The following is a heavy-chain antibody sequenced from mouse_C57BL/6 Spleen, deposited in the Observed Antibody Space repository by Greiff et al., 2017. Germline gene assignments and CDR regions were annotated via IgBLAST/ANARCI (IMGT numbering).Heavy chain of an antibody. Sequence: EVKLMESGGGLVKPGGSLKLSCAASGFTFSDYGMHWVRQAPEKGLEWVAYISSGSSTIYYADTVKGRFTISRDNAKNTLFLQMTSLRSEDTAMXYCARRTAQAPFDYWGQGTTLTVSS. D-gene: IGHD3-2*02. CDR1: GFTFSDYG. CDR3: ARRTAQAPFDY. J-gene: IGHJ2*01. V-gene: IGHV5-17*01. CDR2: ISSGSSTI.